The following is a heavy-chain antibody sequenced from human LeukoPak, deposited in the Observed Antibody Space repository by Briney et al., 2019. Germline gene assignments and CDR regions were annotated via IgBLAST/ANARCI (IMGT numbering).Heavy chain of an antibody. Sequence: GGSLRLSCAASGFSFSSYAMSWVRQAPGKGLEWVSAISGSGGSTYYADSVKGRFTISRDNSKNTLYLQMNSLRAEDTAVYYFAKSGWEGTYYYYYMDVWGKGTTVTVSS. D-gene: IGHD1-26*01. CDR3: AKSGWEGTYYYYYMDV. V-gene: IGHV3-23*01. CDR1: GFSFSSYA. CDR2: ISGSGGST. J-gene: IGHJ6*03.